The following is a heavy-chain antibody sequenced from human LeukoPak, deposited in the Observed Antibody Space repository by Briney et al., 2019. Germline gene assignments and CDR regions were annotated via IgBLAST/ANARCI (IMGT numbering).Heavy chain of an antibody. J-gene: IGHJ4*02. D-gene: IGHD3-22*01. V-gene: IGHV3-23*01. CDR2: ISGSGDST. CDR1: GFAFSGYA. CDR3: AKRRVYYDSSGYSD. Sequence: VGSLRLSCAASGFAFSGYAMSWVRQAPGKGLEWVSAISGSGDSTYYADSVKGRFTISRDNSKNTLYLQMNSLRAEDTAVYYCAKRRVYYDSSGYSDWGQGTLVTVSS.